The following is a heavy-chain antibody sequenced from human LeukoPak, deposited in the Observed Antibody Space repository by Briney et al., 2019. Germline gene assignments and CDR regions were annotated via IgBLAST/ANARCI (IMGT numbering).Heavy chain of an antibody. D-gene: IGHD2-21*02. Sequence: ASVKVSCKASGYTFTGYYMHWVRQAPGQGLEWMGWINPNSGGTNYAQKFQGRVTMTRDTSISTAYMELSRLRSDDTAVYYCAASGGAYCGGDSPTPLDYWGQGTLVTVSS. V-gene: IGHV1-2*02. CDR3: AASGGAYCGGDSPTPLDY. CDR1: GYTFTGYY. CDR2: INPNSGGT. J-gene: IGHJ4*02.